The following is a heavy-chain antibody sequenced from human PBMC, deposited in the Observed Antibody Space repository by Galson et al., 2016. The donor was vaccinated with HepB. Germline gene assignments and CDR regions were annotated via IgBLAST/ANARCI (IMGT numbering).Heavy chain of an antibody. Sequence: SLRLSCAASGFTFRSYDMSWVRQSTGKGLEWVAAIGTLHDSFFPDSVQGRFSIARENVKNSLYLQLNRLRAGNTAVYYCASIARGSSYTLGYFDLWGRGTLVTGSS. D-gene: IGHD6-13*01. V-gene: IGHV3-13*04. J-gene: IGHJ2*01. CDR1: GFTFRSYD. CDR3: ASIARGSSYTLGYFDL. CDR2: IGTLHDS.